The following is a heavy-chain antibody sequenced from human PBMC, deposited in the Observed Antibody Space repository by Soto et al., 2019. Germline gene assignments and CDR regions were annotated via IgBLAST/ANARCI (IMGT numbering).Heavy chain of an antibody. CDR2: VTVSGDTS. D-gene: IGHD2-15*01. CDR3: AKHGCSYPACYPYYYYVDV. V-gene: IGHV3-23*01. CDR1: GFIFSDSA. Sequence: EVQLLESGGGLAQPGGSLRLSCAASGFIFSDSALSWVRQGTGKGLEWVSSVTVSGDTSYYADSVEGRFTISRDNSKNTLYLQMNSLRADDTAVYYCAKHGCSYPACYPYYYYVDVWGEGATVTVSS. J-gene: IGHJ6*03.